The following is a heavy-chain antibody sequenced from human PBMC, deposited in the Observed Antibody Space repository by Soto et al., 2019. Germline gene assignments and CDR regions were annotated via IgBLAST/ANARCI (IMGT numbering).Heavy chain of an antibody. D-gene: IGHD1-26*01. CDR1: AGSISTYY. V-gene: IGHV4-59*01. Sequence: SETLSLTCIVSAGSISTYYWSWIRQPPGKGLEWIGYINYSGSTNYNPSLKSRVTMSVDTSKNQFSLRLTSVTAADTAVYYCAREGGGSYSDSWGQGTLVTVSS. J-gene: IGHJ4*02. CDR2: INYSGST. CDR3: AREGGGSYSDS.